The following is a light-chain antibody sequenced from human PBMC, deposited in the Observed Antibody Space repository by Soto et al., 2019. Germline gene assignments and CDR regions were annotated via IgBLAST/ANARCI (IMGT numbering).Light chain of an antibody. CDR3: QQSCSSSWT. V-gene: IGKV1-6*01. CDR1: QDIRNG. Sequence: IQMTQSPSSLSASVGDRVIITCRASQDIRNGLGWYQQRPGKAPKVLIYASSSLQRGVPSRFSGSGSGTDFTLTISSRQPEDFAIYECQQSCSSSWTFGQGTRVE. J-gene: IGKJ1*01. CDR2: ASS.